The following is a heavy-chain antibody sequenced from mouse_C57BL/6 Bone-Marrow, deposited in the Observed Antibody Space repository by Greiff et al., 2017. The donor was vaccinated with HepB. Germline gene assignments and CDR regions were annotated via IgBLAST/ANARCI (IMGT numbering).Heavy chain of an antibody. CDR1: GYTFTSYW. CDR3: AISVFITTGWFAY. Sequence: QVQLQQPGAELVKPGASVKLSCKASGYTFTSYWMHWVKQRPGQGLEWIGMIHPNSGSTNYNEKFKSKATLTVDKSSSTAYMQLSSLTSEDSAVYYFAISVFITTGWFAYWGQGTLVTVSA. V-gene: IGHV1-64*01. CDR2: IHPNSGST. D-gene: IGHD1-1*01. J-gene: IGHJ3*01.